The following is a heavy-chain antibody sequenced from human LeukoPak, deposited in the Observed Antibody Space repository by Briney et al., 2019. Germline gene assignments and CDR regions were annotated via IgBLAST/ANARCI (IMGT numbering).Heavy chain of an antibody. Sequence: GGSLRLSCAASGFAFSTYWMSWVRQAPGKGLEWVANIKQDGSEKYYVDSVKGRFTISRDNAKNSLYLQMNSLRAEDTAMYYCARDSAGNDYWGQGTLVTVSS. CDR3: ARDSAGNDY. J-gene: IGHJ4*02. V-gene: IGHV3-7*01. CDR1: GFAFSTYW. D-gene: IGHD6-13*01. CDR2: IKQDGSEK.